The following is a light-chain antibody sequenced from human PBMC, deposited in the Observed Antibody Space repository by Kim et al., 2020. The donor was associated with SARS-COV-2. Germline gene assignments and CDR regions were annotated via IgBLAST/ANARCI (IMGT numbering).Light chain of an antibody. CDR3: ATWDDSPDGPV. CDR1: NSNIGSNT. V-gene: IGLV1-44*01. CDR2: LNS. Sequence: QSVLTQPPSASGTPGQRVTISCSGSNSNIGSNTVNWYQQVPGTAPKLLIYLNSQRPSGVPDRFSGSKSGTSASLAISGLQSEDEADYYCATWDDSPDGPVSGGGTQLTVL. J-gene: IGLJ2*01.